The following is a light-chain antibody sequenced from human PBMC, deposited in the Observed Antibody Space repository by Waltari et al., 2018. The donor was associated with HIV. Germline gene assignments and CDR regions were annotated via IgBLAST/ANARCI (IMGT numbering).Light chain of an antibody. V-gene: IGLV2-8*01. CDR1: SSDIGNYEY. Sequence: QSALTQPPSASGSPGQSVTISCTGTSSDIGNYEYVSWYQQHPGKAPKFMIYDVDQRPSGVPDRFSGSKSGNTASLTVSGLQAEDEAYYYCSSYAGSDNYVVFGGGTKLTVL. CDR2: DVD. J-gene: IGLJ2*01. CDR3: SSYAGSDNYVV.